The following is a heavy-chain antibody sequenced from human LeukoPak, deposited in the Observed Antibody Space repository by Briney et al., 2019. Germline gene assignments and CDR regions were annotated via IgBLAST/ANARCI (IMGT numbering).Heavy chain of an antibody. CDR1: GYSFTSYD. CDR2: VNPKSGNT. CDR3: ARGLPLGYCTYGVCYPPKHFDF. V-gene: IGHV1-8*03. Sequence: ASVKVSCNASGYSFTSYDINWVRQAPGQGLEWMDWVNPKSGNTGYKQKFQARVTITRDTSISAACMELSSLTSDDTAVYFCARGLPLGYCTYGVCYPPKHFDFWGQGTLVTVSS. J-gene: IGHJ4*02. D-gene: IGHD2-8*01.